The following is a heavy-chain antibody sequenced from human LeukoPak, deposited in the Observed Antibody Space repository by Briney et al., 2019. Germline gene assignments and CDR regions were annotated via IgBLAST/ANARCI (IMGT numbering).Heavy chain of an antibody. Sequence: ASVTVSYTASGYTFTGYYIHWVRQAPGQGLEWMGWINPNSGGTNYAQKFQGRVTMTRDTSISTAYMELSRLRSDDTAVYYCARYYGSGSYYNGIDYWGQGTLVTVSS. CDR1: GYTFTGYY. V-gene: IGHV1-2*02. D-gene: IGHD3-10*01. J-gene: IGHJ4*02. CDR2: INPNSGGT. CDR3: ARYYGSGSYYNGIDY.